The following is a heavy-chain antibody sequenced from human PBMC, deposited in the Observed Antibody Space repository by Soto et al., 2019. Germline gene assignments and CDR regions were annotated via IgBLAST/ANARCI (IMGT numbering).Heavy chain of an antibody. CDR3: ARDRGDYDSSGDCHAFDI. V-gene: IGHV3-30-3*01. CDR2: ISYDGSNK. Sequence: QVQLVESGGGVVQPGRSLRLSCAASGFTFSSYAMHWVRQAPGKGLEWVAVISYDGSNKYYADSVKGRFTISRDNSKNTLYLQMNSLRAEDTAVYYCARDRGDYDSSGDCHAFDIWGQGTMVTVSS. D-gene: IGHD3-22*01. J-gene: IGHJ3*02. CDR1: GFTFSSYA.